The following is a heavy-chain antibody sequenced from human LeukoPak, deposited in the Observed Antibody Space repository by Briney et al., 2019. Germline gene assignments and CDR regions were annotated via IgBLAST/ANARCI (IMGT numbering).Heavy chain of an antibody. CDR1: GFTFSSYA. D-gene: IGHD3-3*01. CDR2: ISGSGGST. J-gene: IGHJ4*02. CDR3: AKLLVRGRITIFGVVIN. V-gene: IGHV3-23*01. Sequence: SGGSLRLSCAASGFTFSSYAMSWVRQAPGKGLEWVSAISGSGGSTYYADSVKGRFTISRDNSKNTLYLQMNSLRAEDTAVYYCAKLLVRGRITIFGVVINWGQGTLVTVSS.